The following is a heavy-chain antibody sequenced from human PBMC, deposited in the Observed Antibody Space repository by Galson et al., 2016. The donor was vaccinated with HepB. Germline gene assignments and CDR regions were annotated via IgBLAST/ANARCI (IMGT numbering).Heavy chain of an antibody. V-gene: IGHV2-5*02. Sequence: PALVKPTQTLTLTCTFSGFSLSTSGVGVGWIRQPPGKALEWLALIYWDDDKRYSPSLKSRLTITKDTSKNQVVLTMTNMDPVDTATYYCAHRLSDWYPFDYWGQGTLVTVSS. D-gene: IGHD6-19*01. CDR3: AHRLSDWYPFDY. CDR1: GFSLSTSGVG. CDR2: IYWDDDK. J-gene: IGHJ4*02.